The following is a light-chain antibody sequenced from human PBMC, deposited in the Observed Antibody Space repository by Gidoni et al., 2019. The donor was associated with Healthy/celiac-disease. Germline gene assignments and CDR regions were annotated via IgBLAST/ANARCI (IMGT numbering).Light chain of an antibody. Sequence: AQGVTISCSGSSSNIGSNYVYWYQQLPGTAPNLLIYKNNQRPSGVPDRFSGSKSGTSASLAISGLRYEDEADYYCAAWDDSLSGEEVFGGGTKLTVL. J-gene: IGLJ2*01. CDR1: SSNIGSNY. CDR3: AAWDDSLSGEEV. CDR2: KNN. V-gene: IGLV1-47*01.